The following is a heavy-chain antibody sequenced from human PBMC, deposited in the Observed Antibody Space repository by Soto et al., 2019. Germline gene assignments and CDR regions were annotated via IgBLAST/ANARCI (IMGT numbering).Heavy chain of an antibody. J-gene: IGHJ4*02. CDR3: ARGSGWYKSLYCFDY. V-gene: IGHV1-3*01. Sequence: ASVKVSCKASGYTFTSYAMHWVRQAPGQRLEWMGWINAGNGNTKYSRKFQGRVTIIRDTSASTAYMELSSLRSEDTAVYYCARGSGWYKSLYCFDYWGQGTLVTVSS. CDR1: GYTFTSYA. CDR2: INAGNGNT. D-gene: IGHD6-19*01.